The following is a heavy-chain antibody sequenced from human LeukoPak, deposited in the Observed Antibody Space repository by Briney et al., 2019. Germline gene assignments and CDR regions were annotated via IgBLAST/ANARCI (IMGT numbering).Heavy chain of an antibody. CDR2: IVVGSGNT. D-gene: IGHD2-2*01. CDR1: GFTFTSSA. Sequence: SGKVSCKASGFTFTSSAVQWVRQARGQRLEWIGWIVVGSGNTNYAQKFQERVTITRDMSSRTAYMEPSSLRPEDTAVYYCARSAGGVIGVVTPALSGTRPPYFYYYMDVWGRGTTVTVS. J-gene: IGHJ6*03. CDR3: ARSAGGVIGVVTPALSGTRPPYFYYYMDV. V-gene: IGHV1-58*01.